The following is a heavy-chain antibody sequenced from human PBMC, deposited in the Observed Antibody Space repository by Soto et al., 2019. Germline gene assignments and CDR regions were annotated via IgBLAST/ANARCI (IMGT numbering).Heavy chain of an antibody. J-gene: IGHJ4*02. Sequence: EVQLVQSGAEVKKPGESLKISCKGSGYRFTDYWIGWVRQMPGKGLEWMGIIYPDDSDIRYSPSFQGQVTISADKSISTAYLQWSSLNASDTAMYYCARHLLGVTTPYFDYWGQGTLVTASS. V-gene: IGHV5-51*01. CDR2: IYPDDSDI. D-gene: IGHD4-17*01. CDR1: GYRFTDYW. CDR3: ARHLLGVTTPYFDY.